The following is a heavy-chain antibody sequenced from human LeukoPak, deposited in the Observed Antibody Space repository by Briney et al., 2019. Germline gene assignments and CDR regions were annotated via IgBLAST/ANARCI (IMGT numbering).Heavy chain of an antibody. CDR1: GFTVSSNY. J-gene: IGHJ4*02. CDR3: ARRYCSSTSCYDY. Sequence: PGGSLRPSCAASGFTVSSNYMSWVRQAPGKGLEWVSVIYSGGSTYYADSVKGRFTISRDNSKNTLYLQMNSLRAEDTAVYYCARRYCSSTSCYDYWGQGTLVTVSS. CDR2: IYSGGST. V-gene: IGHV3-66*01. D-gene: IGHD2-2*01.